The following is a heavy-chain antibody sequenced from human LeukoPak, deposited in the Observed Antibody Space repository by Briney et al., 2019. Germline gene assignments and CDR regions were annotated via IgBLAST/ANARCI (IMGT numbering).Heavy chain of an antibody. J-gene: IGHJ3*02. CDR3: TRVDYFDMIGYEGAFGI. CDR2: IFYSGST. D-gene: IGHD3-22*01. Sequence: KASETLSLTCSVSGASISLYTWSWIRQAPGKGLEWIGYIFYSGSTNYSPSLMSRVTMSVDTSKNHFSLRLSSVTAADTAIYYCTRVDYFDMIGYEGAFGIWGQGTMVAVSS. CDR1: GASISLYT. V-gene: IGHV4-59*01.